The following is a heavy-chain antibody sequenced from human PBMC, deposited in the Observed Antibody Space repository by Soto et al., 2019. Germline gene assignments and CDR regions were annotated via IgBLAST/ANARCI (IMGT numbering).Heavy chain of an antibody. D-gene: IGHD2-2*01. J-gene: IGHJ4*02. CDR3: AKVFGNNIVVVPAAMPIDY. Sequence: GGSLRLSCAASGFTFSSYAMSWVRQAPGKGLEWVSAISGSGGSTYYADSVKGRFTISRDNSKNTLYLQMNSLRAEDTAVYYCAKVFGNNIVVVPAAMPIDYWGQGSLVPVSS. CDR1: GFTFSSYA. CDR2: ISGSGGST. V-gene: IGHV3-23*01.